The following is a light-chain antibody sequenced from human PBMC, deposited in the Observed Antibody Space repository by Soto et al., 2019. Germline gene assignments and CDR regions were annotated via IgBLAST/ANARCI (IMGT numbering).Light chain of an antibody. CDR3: SSFTRSNPYV. J-gene: IGLJ6*01. Sequence: QSVLTQPASVSGSPGQSITISCTGTSSDVGAYNYVSWYQQHPGKVPKLMIYDVSDRPSGVSNRFSGSKSGNTASLTISGLQAEDEADYYCSSFTRSNPYVFGTGTQLTVL. V-gene: IGLV2-14*03. CDR2: DVS. CDR1: SSDVGAYNY.